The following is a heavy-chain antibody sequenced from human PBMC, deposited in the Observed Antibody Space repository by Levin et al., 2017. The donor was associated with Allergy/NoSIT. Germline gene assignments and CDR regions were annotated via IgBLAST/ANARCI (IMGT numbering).Heavy chain of an antibody. CDR2: ISPNGGST. V-gene: IGHV3-64D*06. CDR1: GFTFGSYG. D-gene: IGHD3-10*01. CDR3: VTRGSGTYFFDY. J-gene: IGHJ4*02. Sequence: GESLKISCSASGFTFGSYGLHWVRQAPGKGLEYVSAISPNGGSTYYADSVKGRFTISRDNSRNTLNLQMSSLRPEDTAVYYCVTRGSGTYFFDYWGQGTLVTVSS.